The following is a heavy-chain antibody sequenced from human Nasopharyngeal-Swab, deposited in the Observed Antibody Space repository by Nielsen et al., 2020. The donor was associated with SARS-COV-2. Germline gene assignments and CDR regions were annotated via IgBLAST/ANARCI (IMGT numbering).Heavy chain of an antibody. CDR1: GFTFSSYS. D-gene: IGHD5-24*01. CDR3: ARGPREGYNPNWFDP. CDR2: ISSSSSYI. J-gene: IGHJ5*02. Sequence: GGSLRLSCAASGFTFSSYSLNWVRQAPGKGLEWVSSISSSSSYIYYASSMKGRFTISRDNAKNSLYLQMSSLRAEDTAVYYCARGPREGYNPNWFDPWGQGTLVTVSS. V-gene: IGHV3-21*01.